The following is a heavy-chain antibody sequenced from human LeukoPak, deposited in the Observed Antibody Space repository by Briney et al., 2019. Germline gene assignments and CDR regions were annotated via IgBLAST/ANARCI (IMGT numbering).Heavy chain of an antibody. D-gene: IGHD1-26*01. CDR3: AKSALRRSYCLSYFDY. CDR1: GFTFSSYG. Sequence: GGSLRLSCAASGFTFSSYGMHWVRQAPGKGLEWVAVIWYDGSNKYYADSVKGRFTISRDNSKNTLYLQMNSLRAEDTAVYYCAKSALRRSYCLSYFDYWGQGTLVTVSS. V-gene: IGHV3-33*06. J-gene: IGHJ4*02. CDR2: IWYDGSNK.